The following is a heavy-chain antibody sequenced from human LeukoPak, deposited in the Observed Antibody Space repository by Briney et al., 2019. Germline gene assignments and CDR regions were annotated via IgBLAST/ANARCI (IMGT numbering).Heavy chain of an antibody. V-gene: IGHV4-38-2*02. CDR1: GYSISSGYY. CDR2: IYHSGST. D-gene: IGHD3-22*01. J-gene: IGHJ4*02. CDR3: ARDNSGYFAFDY. Sequence: SETLSLTCTVSGYSISSGYYWGWVRQPPGKGLEWIGSIYHSGSTYYNPSLKSRITISLDTSKNQFSLKLNSVTAADTAVYYCARDNSGYFAFDYWGQGTLVTVSS.